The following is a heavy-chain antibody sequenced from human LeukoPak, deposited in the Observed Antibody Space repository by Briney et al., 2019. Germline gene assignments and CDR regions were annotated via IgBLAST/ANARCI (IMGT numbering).Heavy chain of an antibody. CDR2: IYYSGST. Sequence: PSETLSLTCTVSGGSISSHYWSWIRQPPGKGLEWIGYIYYSGSTNYNPSLKSRVTISVDTSKNQFSLKLTSVTAADTAVYYCARHEFAGVAFDPWGQGTLVTVSS. CDR3: ARHEFAGVAFDP. V-gene: IGHV4-59*08. J-gene: IGHJ5*02. CDR1: GGSISSHY. D-gene: IGHD2-15*01.